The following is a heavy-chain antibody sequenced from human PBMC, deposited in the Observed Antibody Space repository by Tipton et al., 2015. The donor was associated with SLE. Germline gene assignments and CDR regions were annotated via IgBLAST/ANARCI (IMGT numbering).Heavy chain of an antibody. D-gene: IGHD2-2*01. CDR2: IYHSGNT. J-gene: IGHJ5*02. CDR1: GYSISSGYY. Sequence: TLSLTCAVSGYSISSGYYWGWIRQPPGKGLEWIGSIYHSGNTYYNPSLKSRVTISVDTSKNQFSLRLSSVTAADTAVYYCASEGPARNNRFDPWGQGTLVTVSS. CDR3: ASEGPARNNRFDP. V-gene: IGHV4-38-2*01.